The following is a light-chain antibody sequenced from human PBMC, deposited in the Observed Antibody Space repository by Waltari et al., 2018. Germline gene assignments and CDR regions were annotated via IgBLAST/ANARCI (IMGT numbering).Light chain of an antibody. V-gene: IGLV3-19*01. CDR3: NSRDRSGNHLL. CDR2: GLN. J-gene: IGLJ2*01. CDR1: SLRNYY. Sequence: SSELTQDPAVSVALGQTVRITCQGASLRNYYATWYQQKPGQAPLLVLHGLNNRPSGIPDRFSGYTSGNTASLTITGAQAEDEADYYCNSRDRSGNHLLFGGGTKLTVL.